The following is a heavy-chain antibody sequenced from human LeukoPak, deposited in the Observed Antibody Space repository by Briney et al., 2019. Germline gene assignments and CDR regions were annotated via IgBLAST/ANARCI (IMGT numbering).Heavy chain of an antibody. J-gene: IGHJ6*03. Sequence: GESLKISCKGSGYSFTSYWIGWVRQMPGKGLEWMGIIYPGDSDTRYSPSFQGQVTISADKSISTAYLQWSSLKASDTAMYYCARHKSGDYYDSSGPRRMKKQKRYYYMDVWGKGTTVTISS. D-gene: IGHD3-22*01. V-gene: IGHV5-51*01. CDR1: GYSFTSYW. CDR2: IYPGDSDT. CDR3: ARHKSGDYYDSSGPRRMKKQKRYYYMDV.